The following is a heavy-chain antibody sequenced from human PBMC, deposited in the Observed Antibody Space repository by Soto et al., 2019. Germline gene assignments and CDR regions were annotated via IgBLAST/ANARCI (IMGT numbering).Heavy chain of an antibody. CDR2: TYYRSKWYN. D-gene: IGHD6-19*01. V-gene: IGHV6-1*01. CDR3: ARERAAFIAVASNWFDP. Sequence: PSQTLSLTSAISRDSVSSTTAASNCTSHPPSRCLEWLGRTYYRSKWYNDYAVSVKSRIHIIPDTSKNQFSLQLNSVTPEDTAVYYCARERAAFIAVASNWFDPWGQGTLVTVSS. J-gene: IGHJ5*02. CDR1: RDSVSSTTAA.